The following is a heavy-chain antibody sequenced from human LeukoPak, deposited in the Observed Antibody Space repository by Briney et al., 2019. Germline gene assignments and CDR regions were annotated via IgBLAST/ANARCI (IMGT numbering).Heavy chain of an antibody. Sequence: ASVKVSCKASGGTFSSYAISWVRQAPGQGLEWMGGIIPIFGTANYAQKFQGRVTITADESTSTAYMELSSLRSEDTAVYYCARVGIAAAGTSHWGQGTLVTVSS. V-gene: IGHV1-69*13. J-gene: IGHJ4*02. CDR2: IIPIFGTA. D-gene: IGHD6-13*01. CDR3: ARVGIAAAGTSH. CDR1: GGTFSSYA.